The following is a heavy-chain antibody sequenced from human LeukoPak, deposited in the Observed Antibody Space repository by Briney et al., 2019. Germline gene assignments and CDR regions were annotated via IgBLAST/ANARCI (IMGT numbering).Heavy chain of an antibody. CDR1: GFTFSSYS. CDR2: ISSSSSYI. J-gene: IGHJ4*02. CDR3: VRDGDAYNLDF. V-gene: IGHV3-21*01. Sequence: GGSLRLSCAASGFTFSSYSMNWVRQAPGKGLEWVSSISSSSSYIYYADSVKGRFTISRDNARNTPSLHMISLRAEDTAVYFCVRDGDAYNLDFWGQGVLVTVSS. D-gene: IGHD5-24*01.